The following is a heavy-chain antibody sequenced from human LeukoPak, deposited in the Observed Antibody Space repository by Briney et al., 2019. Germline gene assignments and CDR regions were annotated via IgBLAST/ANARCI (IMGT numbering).Heavy chain of an antibody. V-gene: IGHV3-20*04. CDR2: INWNGGST. J-gene: IGHJ4*02. CDR1: GFSFDDYG. Sequence: GGSLRLSCEASGFSFDDYGMNWVRQAPGKGLEWVSGINWNGGSTGYADSVKGRFTISRDNAKNSLYLQMNSLRAEDTAVYYCARVTSGSYADDYWGQGTLVTVSS. CDR3: ARVTSGSYADDY. D-gene: IGHD1-26*01.